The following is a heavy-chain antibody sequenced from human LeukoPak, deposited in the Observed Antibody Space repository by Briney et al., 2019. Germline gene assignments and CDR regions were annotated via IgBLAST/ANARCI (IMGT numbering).Heavy chain of an antibody. CDR1: ELIVSSNH. V-gene: IGHV3-53*01. CDR3: ARARGYAIEY. CDR2: MYSGGAT. Sequence: GSLRLSCAASELIVSSNHMSWVRQAPGKGLEWVSIMYSGGATYYADSVKGRFTVSRDNSKNTLYLLMNSLRAEDTAVYHCARARGYAIEYWGQGILVTVSS. J-gene: IGHJ4*02. D-gene: IGHD5-12*01.